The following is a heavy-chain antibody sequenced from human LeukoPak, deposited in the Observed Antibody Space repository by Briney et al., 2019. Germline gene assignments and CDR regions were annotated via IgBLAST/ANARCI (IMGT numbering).Heavy chain of an antibody. CDR2: ISSSGSTI. CDR1: GFTVSNNY. CDR3: ASGYEYCSSTSCSGGFDY. V-gene: IGHV3-11*04. Sequence: GGSLRLSCAASGFTVSNNYMNWVRQAPGKGLEWVSYISSSGSTIYYADSVKGRFTISRDNAKNSLYLQMNSLRAEDTAVYYCASGYEYCSSTSCSGGFDYWGQGTLVTVSS. J-gene: IGHJ4*02. D-gene: IGHD2-2*01.